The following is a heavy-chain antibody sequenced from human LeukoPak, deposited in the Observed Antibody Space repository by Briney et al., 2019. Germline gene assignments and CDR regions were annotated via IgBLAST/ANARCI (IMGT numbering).Heavy chain of an antibody. CDR3: ARGRITIVRGVDYFDY. CDR1: GGSFGDYY. CDR2: INHSGNT. J-gene: IGHJ4*02. Sequence: PSETLSLTCAVYGGSFGDYYWSWIRQPPGKGLEWIGEINHSGNTNYNPSLKSRVTISIDTSKNQFSLKLSSVTAADTAVYYCARGRITIVRGVDYFDYWGQGTLVTVSS. V-gene: IGHV4-34*01. D-gene: IGHD3-10*01.